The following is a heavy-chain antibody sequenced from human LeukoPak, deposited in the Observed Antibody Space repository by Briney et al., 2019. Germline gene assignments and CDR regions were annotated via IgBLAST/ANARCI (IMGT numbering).Heavy chain of an antibody. Sequence: GASVKVSCKASGGTFSSYAISWVRQAPGQGLEWMGGIIPIFGTANYAQKFQGRVTITADESTSTAYMELSSLRSEDTAVYYCARGGFYGDPASKYYYYGMDVWGKGTTVTASS. CDR3: ARGGFYGDPASKYYYYGMDV. D-gene: IGHD4-17*01. CDR1: GGTFSSYA. J-gene: IGHJ6*04. CDR2: IIPIFGTA. V-gene: IGHV1-69*13.